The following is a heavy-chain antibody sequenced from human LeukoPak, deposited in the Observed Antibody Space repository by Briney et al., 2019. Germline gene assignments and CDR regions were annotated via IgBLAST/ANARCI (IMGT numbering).Heavy chain of an antibody. D-gene: IGHD3-22*01. J-gene: IGHJ6*02. Sequence: GGSLRLSCAASGFSFSSYAMAWVRQAPGKGLEWVSTISGIGGSTHYADSVKGRFTISRDNSKNTLYLQMNSLRAEDTAVYYCAKDPYYYDSSGYGYGMDVWGQGTTVTVSS. CDR3: AKDPYYYDSSGYGYGMDV. CDR1: GFSFSSYA. CDR2: ISGIGGST. V-gene: IGHV3-23*01.